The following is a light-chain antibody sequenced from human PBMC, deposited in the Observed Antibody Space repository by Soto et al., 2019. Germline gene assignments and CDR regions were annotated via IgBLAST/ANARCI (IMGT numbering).Light chain of an antibody. CDR1: SSDVGGYNY. CDR3: SSYTSSSTNFV. CDR2: EVS. Sequence: QSALTQPASVSGSPGQSITISCTGTSSDVGGYNYVSWYQQHPGKAPKLMIYEVSNRPSGVSNRFSGSKSGNTASLTISGLQAEHEADYYCSSYTSSSTNFVLGNGTKVTV. J-gene: IGLJ1*01. V-gene: IGLV2-14*01.